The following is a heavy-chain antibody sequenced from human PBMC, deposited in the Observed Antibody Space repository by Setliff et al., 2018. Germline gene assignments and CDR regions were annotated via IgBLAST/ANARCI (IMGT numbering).Heavy chain of an antibody. D-gene: IGHD6-13*01. J-gene: IGHJ4*02. V-gene: IGHV3-23*01. CDR2: ISGSAGST. CDR1: RFTFSSYA. Sequence: GESLRLSCAASRFTFSSYAMSWVRQAPGKGLEWVSAISGSAGSTYYADSVKGRFTISRDNSKNTLYLQMNSLRAEDTAVYYCAKSHSSWPIFIDYWGQGTLVTVSS. CDR3: AKSHSSWPIFIDY.